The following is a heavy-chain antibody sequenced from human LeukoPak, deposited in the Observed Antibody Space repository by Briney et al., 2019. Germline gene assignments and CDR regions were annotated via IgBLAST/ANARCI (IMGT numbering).Heavy chain of an antibody. Sequence: GGSLRLSCAASGFTFSSYAMSWVRQAPGKGLEWVSAISGSGGSTYYADSVKGRFTISRDNSKNTLYLQMNGLRAEDTAVYYCAKDWYYDFWSGYPNWGQGTLVTVSS. CDR3: AKDWYYDFWSGYPN. D-gene: IGHD3-3*01. CDR1: GFTFSSYA. CDR2: ISGSGGST. J-gene: IGHJ4*02. V-gene: IGHV3-23*01.